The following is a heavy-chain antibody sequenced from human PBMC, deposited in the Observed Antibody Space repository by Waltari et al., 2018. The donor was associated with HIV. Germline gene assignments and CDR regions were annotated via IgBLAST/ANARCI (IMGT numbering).Heavy chain of an antibody. Sequence: EVQLVESGGGLVQRGGSLRLSCAVSGFIFSRSWMSWVRQAPGKGLEWVANIKQDGTEANYVGSVKGRFSISRDNAKNSLYLQMYNLGVDDMAVYYCAILQWPTQSFDYWGQGVLVTVS. J-gene: IGHJ4*02. CDR1: GFIFSRSW. D-gene: IGHD4-4*01. V-gene: IGHV3-7*01. CDR3: AILQWPTQSFDY. CDR2: IKQDGTEA.